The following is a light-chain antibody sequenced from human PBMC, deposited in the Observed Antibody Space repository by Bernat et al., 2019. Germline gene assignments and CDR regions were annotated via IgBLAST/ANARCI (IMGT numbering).Light chain of an antibody. CDR2: DAS. V-gene: IGKV3-11*01. CDR3: QQRSYWLS. J-gene: IGKJ4*01. CDR1: QSVRSY. Sequence: EIVLTQSPATLSLSPGERATLSCRASQSVRSYLAWYQQKPGQAPRLLIYDASNRATGVPARFSGSGSGTDFTLTISSLEPEDVAVYYCQQRSYWLSFGGGTKVEIK.